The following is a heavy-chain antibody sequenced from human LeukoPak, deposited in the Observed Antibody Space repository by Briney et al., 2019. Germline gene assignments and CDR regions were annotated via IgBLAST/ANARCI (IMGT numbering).Heavy chain of an antibody. V-gene: IGHV4-59*01. CDR1: GGSISSYY. CDR2: IYYSGST. D-gene: IGHD3-3*01. Sequence: SETLSLTCTVSGGSISSYYWSWIRQPPGKGLEWIGYIYYSGSTNYNPSLKSRVTISVDTSKNQFSLKLSSVTAADTAVYYCARAVYYDFWRGYYTWDVKGSYYYYYMDVWGKGTTVTVSS. J-gene: IGHJ6*03. CDR3: ARAVYYDFWRGYYTWDVKGSYYYYYMDV.